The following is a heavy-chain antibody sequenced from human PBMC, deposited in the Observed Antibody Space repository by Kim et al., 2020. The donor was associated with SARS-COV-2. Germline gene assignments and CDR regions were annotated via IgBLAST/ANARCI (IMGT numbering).Heavy chain of an antibody. CDR2: IRSKAYGGTT. CDR1: GFTFGDYA. CDR3: TRAGETYYDILTGYYKGVLRY. Sequence: GGSLRLSCTASGFTFGDYAMSWFRQAPGKGLEWVGFIRSKAYGGTTEYAASVKGRFTISRDDSKSIAYLQMNSLKTEDTAVYYCTRAGETYYDILTGYYKGVLRYWGQGTLVTVSS. V-gene: IGHV3-49*03. D-gene: IGHD3-9*01. J-gene: IGHJ4*02.